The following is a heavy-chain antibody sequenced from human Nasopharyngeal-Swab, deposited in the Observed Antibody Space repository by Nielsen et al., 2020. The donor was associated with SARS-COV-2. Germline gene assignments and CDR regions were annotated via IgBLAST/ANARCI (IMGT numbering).Heavy chain of an antibody. J-gene: IGHJ4*02. CDR1: GFTVSSNY. CDR2: ISSSGSTI. D-gene: IGHD3-10*01. V-gene: IGHV3-48*03. Sequence: GESLKISCAASGFTVSSNYMNWVRQAPGKGLEWVSYISSSGSTIYYADSVKGRFTISRDNAKNSLYLQMNSLRAEDTAVYYCASRGIWFGEFVFDYWGQGTLVTVSS. CDR3: ASRGIWFGEFVFDY.